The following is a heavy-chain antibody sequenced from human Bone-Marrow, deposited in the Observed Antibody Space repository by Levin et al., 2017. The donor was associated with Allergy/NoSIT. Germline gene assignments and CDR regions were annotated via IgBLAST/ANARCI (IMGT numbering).Heavy chain of an antibody. Sequence: PSETLSLTCTVAGDSISSHYWSWVRQLPGKGLEWIGSIYHTGSTDYNPSLRSRATISVDTSKNQFSLKLNSVTAADTALYYCARVSNSGWFFDYWGRGTLVTVSS. CDR1: GDSISSHY. CDR3: ARVSNSGWFFDY. CDR2: IYHTGST. D-gene: IGHD6-19*01. J-gene: IGHJ4*02. V-gene: IGHV4-59*11.